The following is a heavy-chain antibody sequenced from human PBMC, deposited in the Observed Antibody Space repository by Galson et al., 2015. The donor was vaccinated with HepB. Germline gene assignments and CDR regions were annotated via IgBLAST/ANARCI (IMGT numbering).Heavy chain of an antibody. Sequence: SLRLSCAASGFTFSTYAMSWVRQAPGKGLEWVSSISGSAGSTYYADSVKGRFTISRDNSKNTLYLQMDSLRVEDTALYYCAKALRSSTTCYHEGCWYFDLWGRGTLVTVSS. CDR2: ISGSAGST. D-gene: IGHD2-2*01. V-gene: IGHV3-23*01. CDR1: GFTFSTYA. J-gene: IGHJ2*01. CDR3: AKALRSSTTCYHEGCWYFDL.